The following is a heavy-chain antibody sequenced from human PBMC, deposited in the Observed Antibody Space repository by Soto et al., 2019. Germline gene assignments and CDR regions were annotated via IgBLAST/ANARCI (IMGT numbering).Heavy chain of an antibody. CDR2: IYYSGST. CDR1: GGSIRSSSYY. D-gene: IGHD2-15*01. V-gene: IGHV4-39*01. Sequence: PEETLSLTCTVSGGSIRSSSYYWGGLRQPPGKGLEWIGSIYYSGSTYYNPSLKSRVVMSVDTSKNQFSLKLTSVTAADTAVYYCARRSENHHRWFDPWGQGTLVTVSS. J-gene: IGHJ5*02. CDR3: ARRSENHHRWFDP.